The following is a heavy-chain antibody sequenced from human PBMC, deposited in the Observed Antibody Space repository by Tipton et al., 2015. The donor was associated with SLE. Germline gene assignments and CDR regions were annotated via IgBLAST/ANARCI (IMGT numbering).Heavy chain of an antibody. Sequence: SLRLSCAASGLTFSSYTMTWVRQAPGKGLEWVANINQDESEKYYADSVKGRFTISRDNAKNSLYLQMNSLTAEDTAVYYCARFNSYSYHYYGWDVWGQGTTVTVSS. D-gene: IGHD5-18*01. V-gene: IGHV3-7*01. CDR3: ARFNSYSYHYYGWDV. CDR2: INQDESEK. CDR1: GLTFSSYT. J-gene: IGHJ6*02.